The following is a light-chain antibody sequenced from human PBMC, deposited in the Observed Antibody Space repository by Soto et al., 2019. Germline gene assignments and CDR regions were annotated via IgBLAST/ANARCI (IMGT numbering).Light chain of an antibody. CDR3: SAYTARSTLV. J-gene: IGLJ3*02. CDR1: SSNIGSAFH. V-gene: IGLV1-40*01. CDR2: EVR. Sequence: QSVLTQPPSVSGAPGQRVSISCTGSSSNIGSAFHVHWYRHPPGTAPKLIIYEVRNRPSGISSRFSGSRSGNTASLTISGLQSEDEGDYYCSAYTARSTLVFGGGTKLTVL.